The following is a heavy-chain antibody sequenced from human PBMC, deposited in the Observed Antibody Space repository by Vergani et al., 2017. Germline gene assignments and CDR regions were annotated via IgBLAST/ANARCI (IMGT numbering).Heavy chain of an antibody. V-gene: IGHV4-38-2*01. Sequence: QVQLQESGPGLVKPSETLTLTCDVSDSSIMTNPYWGWFRQSPGKGLEWIVCIHHSGDTHYNSSLKSRVSISIVSSSKFSLSLTSVTAADTAIYYCARHRGSEGFFPSSYFYGMDVWGHGTAVTVSS. CDR1: DSSIMTNPY. J-gene: IGHJ6*02. D-gene: IGHD3-10*01. CDR3: ARHRGSEGFFPSSYFYGMDV. CDR2: IHHSGDT.